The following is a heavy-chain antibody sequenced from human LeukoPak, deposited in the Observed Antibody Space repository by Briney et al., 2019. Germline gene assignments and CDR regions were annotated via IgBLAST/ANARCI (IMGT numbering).Heavy chain of an antibody. CDR2: IYYSGST. CDR3: ARRPSLAAGFFDY. Sequence: PSETLSLTCTVSAGSISSYYWSGIRQPPGKGLEWIGYIYYSGSTNYNPSLKSRVTISVDTSKNQFSLKLSSVSAADTAVYYCARRPSLAAGFFDYWGQGSLVTVSS. CDR1: AGSISSYY. D-gene: IGHD6-13*01. J-gene: IGHJ4*02. V-gene: IGHV4-59*01.